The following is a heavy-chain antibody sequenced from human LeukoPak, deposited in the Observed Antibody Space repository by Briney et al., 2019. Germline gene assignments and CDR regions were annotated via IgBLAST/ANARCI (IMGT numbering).Heavy chain of an antibody. CDR3: AKHSGSYFIYYVDS. J-gene: IGHJ4*02. D-gene: IGHD1-26*01. V-gene: IGHV3-23*01. CDR2: ISNTAYNT. Sequence: GESLRLSCGASGFTFSSYGMSWVRQAPGKGLEWVSTISNTAYNTYYADSVKGRFTISRDNSANTVSLQMNSLRAEDTALYYCAKHSGSYFIYYVDSWGQGTQVTVSS. CDR1: GFTFSSYG.